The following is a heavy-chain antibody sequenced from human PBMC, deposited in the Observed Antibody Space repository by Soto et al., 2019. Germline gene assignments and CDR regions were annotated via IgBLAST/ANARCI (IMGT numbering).Heavy chain of an antibody. CDR3: AREGCTSCYYYYYYYMDV. J-gene: IGHJ6*03. D-gene: IGHD2-2*01. Sequence: EVQLVESGGGLVQPGGSLRLSCAASGFTFSSYAMHWVHQAPGKGLEYVSAISSNGGSTYYANSVKGRFTISRDNSKSTLYLQMGSLRAEDMAVYYCAREGCTSCYYYYYYYMDVWGKGITVTVSS. CDR1: GFTFSSYA. CDR2: ISSNGGST. V-gene: IGHV3-64*01.